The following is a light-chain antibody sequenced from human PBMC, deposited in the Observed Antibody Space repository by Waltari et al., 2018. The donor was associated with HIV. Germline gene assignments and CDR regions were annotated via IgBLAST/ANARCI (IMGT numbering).Light chain of an antibody. CDR2: EVS. Sequence: QSALTQPASVSGSPEQSITISCTGSSGDIGSFNYVSWYQQHPGKVPKLMIYEVSNRPSGISNRFSGSKSGNTASLTISGLQAEDEADYYCSSYTSSSTLFGGGTKLTVL. CDR3: SSYTSSSTL. CDR1: SGDIGSFNY. J-gene: IGLJ2*01. V-gene: IGLV2-14*01.